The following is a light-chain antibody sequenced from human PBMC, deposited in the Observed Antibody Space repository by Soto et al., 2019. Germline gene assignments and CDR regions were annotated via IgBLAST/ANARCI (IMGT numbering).Light chain of an antibody. J-gene: IGLJ1*01. V-gene: IGLV2-11*01. Sequence: QSVLTQPRSVSGSPGQSVTISCTGTSSDVGGFNYVSWYQQHPGKAPKLIIYGVTKRPSGVPDRFSGSKSGNTASLTISGLQAEDEADYYCCSYAGTYTRYVFGTGTKLTVL. CDR2: GVT. CDR3: CSYAGTYTRYV. CDR1: SSDVGGFNY.